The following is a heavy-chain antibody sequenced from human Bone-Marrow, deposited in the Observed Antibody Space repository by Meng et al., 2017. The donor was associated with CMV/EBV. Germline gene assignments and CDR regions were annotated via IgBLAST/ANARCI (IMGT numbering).Heavy chain of an antibody. CDR1: DGTTSSTNYY. D-gene: IGHD2-2*01. CDR3: ASAATVCSSTSCYDY. J-gene: IGHJ4*02. CDR2: IYHSGST. V-gene: IGHV4-39*07. Sequence: SETLSLTCTVSDGTTSSTNYYWGWIRQPPGKGLEWIGSIYHSGSTYYNPSLKSRVTTSVDTSKNQFSLNLNSVTAADTAVYYCASAATVCSSTSCYDYWGQGTLVTVSS.